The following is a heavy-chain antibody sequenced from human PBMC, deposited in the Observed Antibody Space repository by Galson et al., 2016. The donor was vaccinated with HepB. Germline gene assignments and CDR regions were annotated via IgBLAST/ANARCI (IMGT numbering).Heavy chain of an antibody. CDR1: GFTFSNAW. CDR3: STDAGRYTYGYLGY. V-gene: IGHV3-15*07. J-gene: IGHJ4*02. CDR2: IKRNSDGGIT. D-gene: IGHD5-18*01. Sequence: SLRLSCAAFGFTFSNAWMNWVRQAPGKGLEWVGRIKRNSDGGITDYAAPVKGRFTISRDDSKNTLHLQMNSLKTEDTGVYYCSTDAGRYTYGYLGYWGQGTLVTVSS.